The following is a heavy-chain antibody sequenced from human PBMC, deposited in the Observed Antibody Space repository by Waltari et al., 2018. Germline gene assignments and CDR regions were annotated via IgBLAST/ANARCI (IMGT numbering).Heavy chain of an antibody. CDR2: INPNSGGT. D-gene: IGHD3-9*01. Sequence: YYMHWVRQAPGQGLEWMGRINPNSGGTNYAQKFQGRVTMTRDTSISTAYMELSRLRSDDTAVYYCARVIMRYFDWLEAWDYFDYWGQGTLVTVSS. J-gene: IGHJ4*02. CDR1: YY. CDR3: ARVIMRYFDWLEAWDYFDY. V-gene: IGHV1-2*06.